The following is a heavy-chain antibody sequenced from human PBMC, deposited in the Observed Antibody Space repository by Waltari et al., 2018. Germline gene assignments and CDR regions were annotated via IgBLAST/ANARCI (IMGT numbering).Heavy chain of an antibody. CDR3: ARAEGVAAGGKAYNYFDS. J-gene: IGHJ5*01. Sequence: QVQLQESGPRLVKPSETLPLICSVSGHSITSDYYWAWLRQSPEKGLEWIGTIHHRGSAYYSPSLKSRVTLSVDTSKNQFYLRVTSLTAADTAMYFCARAEGVAAGGKAYNYFDSWGQGTLVTVSS. CDR2: IHHRGSA. V-gene: IGHV4-38-2*02. D-gene: IGHD6-13*01. CDR1: GHSITSDYY.